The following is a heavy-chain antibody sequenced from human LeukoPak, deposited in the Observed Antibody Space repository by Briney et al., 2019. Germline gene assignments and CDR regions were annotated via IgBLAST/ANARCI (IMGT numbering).Heavy chain of an antibody. J-gene: IGHJ5*02. CDR3: AREWATYHNWYDP. V-gene: IGHV4-38-2*02. CDR1: GYIVETGYY. CDR2: IYRSAAT. Sequence: TSETLSLTCTVSGYIVETGYYWAWHRQTPGMGLEWIGSIYRSAATYYNPSLKSRVLISMDMSKNEVSLSLTSVTAADTAVYYCAREWATYHNWYDPWGQGTLVIVSS. D-gene: IGHD1-26*01.